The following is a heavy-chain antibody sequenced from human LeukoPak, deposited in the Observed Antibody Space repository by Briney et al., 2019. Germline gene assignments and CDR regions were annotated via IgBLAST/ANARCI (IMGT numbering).Heavy chain of an antibody. J-gene: IGHJ6*03. CDR1: GVSFSGYY. V-gene: IGHV4-34*01. D-gene: IGHD1-26*01. Sequence: PSETLSLTCAVYGVSFSGYYWSWIRQPPGKGLEWIGEINHSGSTNYNPSLKSRVTISVDTSKNQFSLKLSSVTAADTAVYYCARLWESYYYYMDVWGRGTTVTVSS. CDR3: ARLWESYYYYMDV. CDR2: INHSGST.